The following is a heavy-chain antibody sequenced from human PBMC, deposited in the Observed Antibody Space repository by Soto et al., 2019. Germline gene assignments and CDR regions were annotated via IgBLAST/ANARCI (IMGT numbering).Heavy chain of an antibody. CDR1: LNTFTTDW. CDR3: ARHTCLGPIPFDY. Sequence: PGESLKISCNGALNTFTTDWNTWVRQMPGKGLEWMGRIDPSNSYTNYNPSYQGHVTLSAGISISTAYLQWSGPTASATAIYYCARHTCLGPIPFDYWGQGTLVTVSS. D-gene: IGHD3-16*01. CDR2: IDPSNSYT. J-gene: IGHJ4*02. V-gene: IGHV5-10-1*01.